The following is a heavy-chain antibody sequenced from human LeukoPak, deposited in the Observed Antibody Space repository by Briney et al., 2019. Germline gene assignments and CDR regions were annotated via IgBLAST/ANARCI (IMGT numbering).Heavy chain of an antibody. CDR2: VYYSGST. V-gene: IGHV4-39*01. Sequence: PSETLSLTCSVSGGSISSSNYYWGWIRQPPGKGLEWIVSVYYSGSTYYNPSLKSRVTISEDTSKNQFSLKLSSVTAADTAVYYCARHSYYFDYWGQGTLVTVSS. J-gene: IGHJ4*02. CDR1: GGSISSSNYY. CDR3: ARHSYYFDY.